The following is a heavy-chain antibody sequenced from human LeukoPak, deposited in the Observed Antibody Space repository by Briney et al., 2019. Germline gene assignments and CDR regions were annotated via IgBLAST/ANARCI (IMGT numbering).Heavy chain of an antibody. CDR3: ARAGGFLEWLGDWFDP. Sequence: SGTLSLTCTVSGGSISSHYWSWIRQPPGKGLEWIGYIYYSGSTNYNPSLKSRVTISVDTSKNQFSLKLSSVTAADTAVYYCARAGGFLEWLGDWFDPWGQGTLVTVSS. CDR1: GGSISSHY. CDR2: IYYSGST. J-gene: IGHJ5*02. D-gene: IGHD3-3*01. V-gene: IGHV4-59*11.